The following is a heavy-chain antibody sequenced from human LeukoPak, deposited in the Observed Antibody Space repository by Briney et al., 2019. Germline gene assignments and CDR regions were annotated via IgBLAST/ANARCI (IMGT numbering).Heavy chain of an antibody. CDR1: GFTFTNYW. CDR3: ARIGYSSSSLDF. Sequence: GGSLRLSCAASGFTFTNYWMTWVRQAPGKGLEWAANIKQDGSVKYYVDSVKGRFTISRDNAKNSLYLQMNSLRAEDTAVYNCARIGYSSSSLDFWGRGTLVTVSS. D-gene: IGHD6-6*01. V-gene: IGHV3-7*03. CDR2: IKQDGSVK. J-gene: IGHJ4*02.